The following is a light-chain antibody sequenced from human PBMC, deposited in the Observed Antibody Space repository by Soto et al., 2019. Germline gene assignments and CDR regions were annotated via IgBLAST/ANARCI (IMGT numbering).Light chain of an antibody. CDR1: HTVSSS. CDR3: QQYHDWPT. V-gene: IGKV3-15*01. Sequence: EIVVTQSPATLSVSPGERATLSCRASHTVSSSFAWYQQIPGQAPRLLIYGASIRAAGIPARFSGSGSGTEFTLTISSLLSEDFAVYYCQQYHDWPTFGQGTKVEIK. CDR2: GAS. J-gene: IGKJ1*01.